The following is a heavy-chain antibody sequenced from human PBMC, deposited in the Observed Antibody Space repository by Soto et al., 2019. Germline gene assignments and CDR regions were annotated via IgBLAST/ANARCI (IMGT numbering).Heavy chain of an antibody. CDR1: GGSFSGYY. D-gene: IGHD3-10*01. V-gene: IGHV4-34*01. CDR2: INHSGST. Sequence: QVQLQQWGAGLLKPSETLSLTCAVYGGSFSGYYWSWIRQPPGKGLEWIGEINHSGSTNYNPSLKSRVTISVDTSKNQFSLKLSSVTAADTAVYYCARGRGYYGSGRTFDYWGQGTLVTVSS. J-gene: IGHJ4*02. CDR3: ARGRGYYGSGRTFDY.